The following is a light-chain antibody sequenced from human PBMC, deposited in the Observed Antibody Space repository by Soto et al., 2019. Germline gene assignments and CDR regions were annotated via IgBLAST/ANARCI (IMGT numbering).Light chain of an antibody. V-gene: IGKV3-11*01. CDR2: DAS. CDR3: QQRSSWSWT. Sequence: EIVLTQSPATLSLSPGERATLSCRASHSVSSYIAWFQQKPGQAPRLLIYDASNRATGVPARFSGSGSGTDFTLTISSLEPEDFAVYFSQQRSSWSWTFGQGTKVDSK. CDR1: HSVSSY. J-gene: IGKJ1*01.